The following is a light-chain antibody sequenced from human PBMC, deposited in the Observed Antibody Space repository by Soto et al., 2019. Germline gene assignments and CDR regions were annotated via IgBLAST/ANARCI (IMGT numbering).Light chain of an antibody. V-gene: IGKV4-1*01. CDR2: WAS. Sequence: DIVMTQSPDSLAVSLGERATINCKSSQSVLYSSNNKNNLAWYQQKPGQPPKLLISWASTRESGVPERFSGSGSGTDFTLTISSLQAEDVAVYYCHQYHTAPRTFGQGTKVEIK. CDR3: HQYHTAPRT. J-gene: IGKJ1*01. CDR1: QSVLYSSNNKNN.